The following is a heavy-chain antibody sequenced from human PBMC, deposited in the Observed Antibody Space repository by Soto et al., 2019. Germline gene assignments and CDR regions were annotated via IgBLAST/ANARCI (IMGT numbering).Heavy chain of an antibody. D-gene: IGHD6-13*01. V-gene: IGHV1-8*01. Sequence: QVQLVQSGAEVKKPGDSVKVSCKASGYTFTSYDINWVRQATGQGLEWMGWMNPNSGNTGYAQKFQGIVTMTRNTSISTAYMELSSLKSEDTAVYYCARELSSSWRFDYWGQGTLVTVSS. CDR2: MNPNSGNT. CDR3: ARELSSSWRFDY. J-gene: IGHJ4*02. CDR1: GYTFTSYD.